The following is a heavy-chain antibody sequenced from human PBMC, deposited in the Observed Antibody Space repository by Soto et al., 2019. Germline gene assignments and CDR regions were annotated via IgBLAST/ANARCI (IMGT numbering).Heavy chain of an antibody. Sequence: QVQLVQSGAEVKKSGSSVKVSCKASGGTFSNYTISWVRQAPGQGLEWMGRIIPILGIANYPQKFQGRVTITADKSTNTADLELSSLRSEDTAMYYCAKVSEMGSMTEGYYYYMDVWGKGTTVTVSS. V-gene: IGHV1-69*02. CDR1: GGTFSNYT. D-gene: IGHD3-10*01. CDR2: IIPILGIA. CDR3: AKVSEMGSMTEGYYYYMDV. J-gene: IGHJ6*03.